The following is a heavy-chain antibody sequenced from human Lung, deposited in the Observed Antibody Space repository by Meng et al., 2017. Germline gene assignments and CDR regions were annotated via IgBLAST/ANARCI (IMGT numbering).Heavy chain of an antibody. J-gene: IGHJ4*02. V-gene: IGHV3-21*03. CDR3: ARDYGGNSGGY. CDR1: GFTFSDYS. D-gene: IGHD4-23*01. CDR2: ISSGSSYI. Sequence: EVQLVVSGGGLGKPVGSLTLSCAASGFTFSDYSMNWVRQAPGKGLEWVSSISSGSSYIYYADSVKGRFTISRDNAKNSLYLHMNSLRVEDTGLYYCARDYGGNSGGYWGQGTLVTVSS.